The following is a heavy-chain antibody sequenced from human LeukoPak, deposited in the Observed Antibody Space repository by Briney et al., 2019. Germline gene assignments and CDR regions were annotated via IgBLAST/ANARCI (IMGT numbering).Heavy chain of an antibody. Sequence: SVKVSCKASGGTFTSYTVSWVRQAPGKGREWMGRIIPMSGTVKYAQKFQGRVTITTDESTSTAYMELSSLRSEDTAVYYCATTDYWGQGTLVTVSS. CDR1: GGTFTSYT. CDR2: IIPMSGTV. V-gene: IGHV1-69*05. CDR3: ATTDY. J-gene: IGHJ4*02.